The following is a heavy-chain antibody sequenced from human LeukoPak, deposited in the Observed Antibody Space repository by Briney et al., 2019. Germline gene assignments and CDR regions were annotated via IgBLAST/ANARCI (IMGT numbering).Heavy chain of an antibody. CDR2: IYHSGST. CDR3: AIGFSSIHAFDI. Sequence: SQTLSLTCAVSGGSISSGGYSWSWIRQPPGKGLEWIGYIYHSGSTYYNPSLKSRVTISVDRSKNQSSLKLSSVTAADTAVYYCAIGFSSIHAFDIWGQGTMVTVSS. J-gene: IGHJ3*02. CDR1: GGSISSGGYS. V-gene: IGHV4-30-2*01. D-gene: IGHD6-13*01.